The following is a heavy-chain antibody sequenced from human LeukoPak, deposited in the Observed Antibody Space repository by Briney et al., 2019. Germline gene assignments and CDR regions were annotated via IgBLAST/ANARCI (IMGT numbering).Heavy chain of an antibody. CDR3: ARDRPGGSSLDY. V-gene: IGHV4-59*01. CDR2: IYHSGGT. CDR1: GGSISSYY. J-gene: IGHJ4*02. D-gene: IGHD6-13*01. Sequence: PSETLCLTCSVSGGSISSYYWTWIRQPPGKGLEWIGNIYHSGGTKYNPSLKSRVTISVDTSKNQFSLNLNSVTAADTAVYYCARDRPGGSSLDYWGQGTLVTVSS.